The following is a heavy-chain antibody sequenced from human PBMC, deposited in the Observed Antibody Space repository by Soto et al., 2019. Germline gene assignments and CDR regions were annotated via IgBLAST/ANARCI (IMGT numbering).Heavy chain of an antibody. Sequence: SETLSLTCTVSGGDVTSSRYYWAWIRQPPGKGLEWIATIYHSGSTYYSPSLKSRVTISVDTSKNQFSLKLSSVTAADTAVYYCARGEMATINCFDYWGQGTLVTVSS. CDR3: ARGEMATINCFDY. CDR1: GGDVTSSRYY. D-gene: IGHD5-12*01. J-gene: IGHJ4*02. V-gene: IGHV4-39*07. CDR2: IYHSGST.